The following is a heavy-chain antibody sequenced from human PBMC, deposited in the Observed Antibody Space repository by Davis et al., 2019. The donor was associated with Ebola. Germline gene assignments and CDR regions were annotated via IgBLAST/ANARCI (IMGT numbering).Heavy chain of an antibody. D-gene: IGHD3-16*02. J-gene: IGHJ4*02. V-gene: IGHV3-23*01. CDR3: ARVSPRGSYRYPDY. CDR1: GFTFSSYA. Sequence: PGGSLRLSCAASGFTFSSYAMSWVRQAPGKGLEWVSAISGSGGSTYYADSVKGRFTISRDNSKNTLYLQMNSLRAEDTAVYYCARVSPRGSYRYPDYWGQGTLVTVSS. CDR2: ISGSGGST.